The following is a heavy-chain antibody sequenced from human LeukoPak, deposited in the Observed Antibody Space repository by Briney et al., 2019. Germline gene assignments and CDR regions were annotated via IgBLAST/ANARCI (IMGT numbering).Heavy chain of an antibody. Sequence: SETLSLTCAVYGGSFSGYYWTWIRQPPGKGLEWIGEINHSGSTNYNPSLKSRVTISVDTSKNQFSLKLSSVTAADTAVYYCARHPPNDFWSGYYRPSYYFDYWGQGTLVTVSS. CDR2: INHSGST. CDR1: GGSFSGYY. D-gene: IGHD3-3*01. J-gene: IGHJ4*02. V-gene: IGHV4-34*01. CDR3: ARHPPNDFWSGYYRPSYYFDY.